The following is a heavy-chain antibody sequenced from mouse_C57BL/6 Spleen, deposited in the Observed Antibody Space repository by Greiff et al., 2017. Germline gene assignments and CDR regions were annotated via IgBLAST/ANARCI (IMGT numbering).Heavy chain of an antibody. CDR1: GFTFSDYY. Sequence: EVKLVESGGGLVQPGGSLKLSCAASGFTFSDYYMYWVRQTPGKRLEWVAYISNGGGSTYYPDTVKGRFTISRDNAKNTLYLQMSRLKSEDTAMYYCARDYYGSSSFAYWGQGTLVTVSA. CDR3: ARDYYGSSSFAY. D-gene: IGHD1-1*01. J-gene: IGHJ3*01. V-gene: IGHV5-12*01. CDR2: ISNGGGST.